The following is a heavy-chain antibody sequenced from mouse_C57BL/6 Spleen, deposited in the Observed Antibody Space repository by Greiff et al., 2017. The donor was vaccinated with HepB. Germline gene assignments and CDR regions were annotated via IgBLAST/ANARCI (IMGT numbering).Heavy chain of an antibody. Sequence: VQLQQPGAELVMPGASVKLSCKASGYTFTSYWMHWVKQRPGQGLEWIGEIDPSDSYTNYNQKFKGKSTLTVDKSSSTAYMQLSSLTSEDSAVYYCARWDYYGSSYEGYWGQGTTLTVSS. V-gene: IGHV1-69*01. J-gene: IGHJ2*01. CDR2: IDPSDSYT. CDR1: GYTFTSYW. CDR3: ARWDYYGSSYEGY. D-gene: IGHD1-1*01.